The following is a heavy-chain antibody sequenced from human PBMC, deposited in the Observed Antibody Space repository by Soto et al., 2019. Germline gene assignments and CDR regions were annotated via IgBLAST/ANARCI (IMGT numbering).Heavy chain of an antibody. CDR3: TTDGIPYYFDY. Sequence: GGSLRLSCAASGFRFSEAWINWVRQAPGKGLEWVGRIKRKSDGETTDYAASVKGRFTISRDDSKNTLYLQMNSLKTEDTAVYYCTTDGIPYYFDYWGQGTLVTVSS. CDR1: GFRFSEAW. D-gene: IGHD1-1*01. J-gene: IGHJ4*02. CDR2: IKRKSDGETT. V-gene: IGHV3-15*07.